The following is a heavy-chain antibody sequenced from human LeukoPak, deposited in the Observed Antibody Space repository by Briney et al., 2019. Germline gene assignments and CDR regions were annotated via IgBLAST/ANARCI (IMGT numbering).Heavy chain of an antibody. CDR1: GYTFTSYD. CDR2: MNPNSGNT. Sequence: ASVKVSCKASGYTFTSYDINWVRQATGQGLEWMGWMNPNSGNTDYAQKFQGRVTMTRNTSISTAYMELSSLRSEDTAVYYCARGGRPRLYNWNKGNYYMAVWGKGTTVTVSS. J-gene: IGHJ6*03. V-gene: IGHV1-8*01. CDR3: ARGGRPRLYNWNKGNYYMAV. D-gene: IGHD1-1*01.